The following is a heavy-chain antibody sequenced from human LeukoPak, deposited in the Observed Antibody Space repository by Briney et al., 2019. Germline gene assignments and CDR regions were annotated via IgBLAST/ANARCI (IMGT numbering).Heavy chain of an antibody. CDR3: AYSGYSYGTVNWFDP. V-gene: IGHV2-5*01. CDR2: ISWNDDK. Sequence: SGPTLVNPTQTLTLTCTFSGISLTTSGVGVGWIRQPPGKALEWLALISWNDDKRYSPSLKSKLTITKDTSKNQVVLTMTNMDPVDTATYYCAYSGYSYGTVNWFDPWGQGTLVTVSS. D-gene: IGHD5-18*01. CDR1: GISLTTSGVG. J-gene: IGHJ5*02.